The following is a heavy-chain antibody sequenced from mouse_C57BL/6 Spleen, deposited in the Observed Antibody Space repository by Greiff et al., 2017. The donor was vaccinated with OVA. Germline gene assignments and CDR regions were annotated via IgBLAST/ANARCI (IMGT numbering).Heavy chain of an antibody. CDR3: AGYDYDGDYYYAMDY. CDR2: IYPGDGDT. Sequence: VMLVESGPELVKPGASVKISCKASGYAFSSSWMNWVKQRPGKGLEWIGRIYPGDGDTNYNGKFKGKATLTADKSSSTAYMQLSSLTSEDSAVYFCAGYDYDGDYYYAMDYWGQGTSVTVSS. J-gene: IGHJ4*01. CDR1: GYAFSSSW. D-gene: IGHD2-4*01. V-gene: IGHV1-82*01.